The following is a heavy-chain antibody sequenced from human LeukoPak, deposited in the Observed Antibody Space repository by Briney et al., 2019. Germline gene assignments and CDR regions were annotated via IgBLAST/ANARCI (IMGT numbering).Heavy chain of an antibody. CDR2: INWNGGGT. CDR1: GFTFKDYG. CDR3: AKHMRATNTYSFFGLDV. V-gene: IGHV3-9*01. J-gene: IGHJ6*02. Sequence: GRSLRLSCAATGFTFKDYGMHWVRQPPGKGLEWVSSINWNGGGTDYADSVKGRFTISRDNAKNSLYLQVSSLRAEDAALYYCAKHMRATNTYSFFGLDVWGQGTTVTVSS. D-gene: IGHD1-26*01.